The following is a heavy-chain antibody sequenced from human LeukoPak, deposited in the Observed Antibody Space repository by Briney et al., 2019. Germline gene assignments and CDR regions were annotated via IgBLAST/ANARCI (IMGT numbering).Heavy chain of an antibody. J-gene: IGHJ4*02. D-gene: IGHD6-13*01. CDR2: ISSSSSYI. V-gene: IGHV3-21*01. CDR3: ASGNIAAAGTY. Sequence: GGSLRLSCAASEFTFSSYSMNWVRQAPGKGLEWVSSISSSSSYIYYADSVKGRFIISRDNAKSSLYLQMNSLRAEDTAVYYCASGNIAAAGTYWGQGTLVTVSS. CDR1: EFTFSSYS.